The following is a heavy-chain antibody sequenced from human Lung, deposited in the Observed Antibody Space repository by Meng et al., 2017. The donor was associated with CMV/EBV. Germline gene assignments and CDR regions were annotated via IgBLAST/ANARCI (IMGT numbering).Heavy chain of an antibody. CDR3: ASPRRRSGGKGGFQH. J-gene: IGHJ1*01. V-gene: IGHV4-34*01. CDR1: VGSFSGYY. Sequence: VYVGSFSGYYWSWIRQHPGKGLEWIGEINHSGSTNYNPSLKSRVTISVDTSKNQFSLKLSSVTAADTAVYYCASPRRRSGGKGGFQHWGQGTLVTVSS. D-gene: IGHD2-15*01. CDR2: INHSGST.